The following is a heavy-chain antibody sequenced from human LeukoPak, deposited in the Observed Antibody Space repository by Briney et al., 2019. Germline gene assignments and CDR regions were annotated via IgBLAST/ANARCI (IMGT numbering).Heavy chain of an antibody. J-gene: IGHJ6*03. CDR3: ARVPGSHYYYYMDV. Sequence: GGSLRLSCAASGFSFDDFEMSWVRQVPGKGLEYVSGISRSGRATGYGDSVKGRFTISRDNAKNSLYLQMTSLRAEDTALYHCARVPGSHYYYYMDVWGKGTAVTASS. V-gene: IGHV3-20*01. CDR1: GFSFDDFE. CDR2: ISRSGRAT.